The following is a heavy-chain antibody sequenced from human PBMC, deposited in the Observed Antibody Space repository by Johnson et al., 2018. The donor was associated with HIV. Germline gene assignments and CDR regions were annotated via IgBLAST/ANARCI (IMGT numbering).Heavy chain of an antibody. D-gene: IGHD3-16*01. CDR3: AKDPRYKYGGAFDI. J-gene: IGHJ3*02. Sequence: QVQLVESGGDMVQPGRSLRLSCAASGFTLTTYAMHWVRQAPGKGLEWVAVISSDGNNKCYADSVKGRFTISRDNSMNTLYLQMNSLTIDDTAVYYCAKDPRYKYGGAFDIWGQGTMVTVSS. CDR2: ISSDGNNK. V-gene: IGHV3-30*18. CDR1: GFTLTTYA.